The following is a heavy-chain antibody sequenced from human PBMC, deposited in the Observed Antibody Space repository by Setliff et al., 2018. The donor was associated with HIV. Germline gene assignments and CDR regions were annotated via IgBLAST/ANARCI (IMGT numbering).Heavy chain of an antibody. CDR3: ALLWPFDY. CDR2: INEDGSEK. J-gene: IGHJ4*02. CDR1: GITFSDQW. Sequence: GGSLRLSCAASGITFSDQWMTWFRQPPGKGLEWVANINEDGSEKYYMDSVKGRFTISRDNAENSLFLQMNSLRAEDTAIYYYALLWPFDYWGQGALVTVSS. V-gene: IGHV3-7*03. D-gene: IGHD3-10*01.